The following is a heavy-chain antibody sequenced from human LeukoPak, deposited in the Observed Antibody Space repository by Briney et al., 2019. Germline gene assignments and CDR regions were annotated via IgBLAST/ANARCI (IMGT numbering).Heavy chain of an antibody. CDR2: ISGSGGST. CDR3: ASREYCRGGNCCGPAGSAIENNCFFP. Sequence: GGSLRLSCAASGFTFSSYAMSWVRQAPGKGLEWVSAISGSGGSTYYADSVKGRFTISRDNSKNTLYLQMNSLRAEDTAVYYSASREYCRGGNCCGPAGSAIENNCFFPWGQGTLVAVSS. J-gene: IGHJ5*02. CDR1: GFTFSSYA. V-gene: IGHV3-23*01. D-gene: IGHD2-15*01.